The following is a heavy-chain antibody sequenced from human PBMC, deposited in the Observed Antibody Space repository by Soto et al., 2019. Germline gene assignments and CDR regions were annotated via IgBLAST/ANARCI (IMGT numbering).Heavy chain of an antibody. Sequence: QVQLQQWGAGLLKPSETLSLTCAVYGGSFSGYYWSWIRQPPGKGLEWIGEINHSGSTNYNPSLKSRVTISVDTSKNQFSLKLSSVTAADTAVYYCARGSLPCSSTSCPILFDYWGQGTLVTVSS. V-gene: IGHV4-34*01. D-gene: IGHD2-2*01. J-gene: IGHJ4*02. CDR3: ARGSLPCSSTSCPILFDY. CDR2: INHSGST. CDR1: GGSFSGYY.